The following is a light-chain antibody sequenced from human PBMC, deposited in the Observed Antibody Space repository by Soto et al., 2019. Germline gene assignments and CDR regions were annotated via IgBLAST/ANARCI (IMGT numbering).Light chain of an antibody. CDR1: QSLTNSY. Sequence: EIVLTQSPGTLSLSPGERATLSCRASQSLTNSYLAWYQQKPGQAPRLHISGASSRATGIPDRFSGSGSGRDFSLTIIRLEPEDYAVYYCQQYGSSYTFGQGTKLEIK. J-gene: IGKJ2*01. CDR2: GAS. V-gene: IGKV3-20*01. CDR3: QQYGSSYT.